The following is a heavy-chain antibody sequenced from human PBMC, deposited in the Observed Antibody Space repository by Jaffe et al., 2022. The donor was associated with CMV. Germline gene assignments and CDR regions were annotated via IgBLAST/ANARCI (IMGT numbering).Heavy chain of an antibody. CDR2: ISSSSSYI. Sequence: EVQLVESGGGLVKPGGSLRLSCAASGFTFSSYSMNWVRQAPGKGLEWVSSISSSSSYIYYADSVKGRFTISRDNAKNSLYLQMNSLRAEDTAVYYCASEFLEWLLTDYWGQGTLVTVSS. CDR3: ASEFLEWLLTDY. CDR1: GFTFSSYS. V-gene: IGHV3-21*01. D-gene: IGHD3-3*01. J-gene: IGHJ4*02.